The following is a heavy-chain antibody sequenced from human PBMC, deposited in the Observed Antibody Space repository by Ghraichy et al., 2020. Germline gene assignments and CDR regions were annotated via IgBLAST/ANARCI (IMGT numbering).Heavy chain of an antibody. J-gene: IGHJ6*03. Sequence: GGSLRLSCAVSGLIINRSQMAWVRQAPGKGLECVAVILSGGSSYFAASVAGRFTVSRDISKNTLFLQMSSLRAEDTAVYYCARDDFDNNLHYHYYMNVWGKGTTVTVSS. CDR2: ILSGGSS. D-gene: IGHD1/OR15-1a*01. CDR1: GLIINRSQ. CDR3: ARDDFDNNLHYHYYMNV. V-gene: IGHV3-53*01.